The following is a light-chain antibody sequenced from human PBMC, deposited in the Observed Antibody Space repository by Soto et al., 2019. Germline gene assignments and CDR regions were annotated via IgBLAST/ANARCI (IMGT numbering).Light chain of an antibody. J-gene: IGKJ1*01. CDR3: HQRQSWPRT. V-gene: IGKV3-11*01. CDR2: HTS. CDR1: QSIANS. Sequence: EIVLTQSPSILSVSPGGRATLTCRASQSIANSLAWYQHKPGQAPKLLIHHTSRRATGIPARFSASGSGTDFTLTISDVQPEDFALYYCHQRQSWPRTFGQGTKVDIK.